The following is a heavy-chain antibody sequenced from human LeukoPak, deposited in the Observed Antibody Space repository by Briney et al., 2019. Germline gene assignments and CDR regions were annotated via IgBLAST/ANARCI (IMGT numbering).Heavy chain of an antibody. V-gene: IGHV3-7*01. J-gene: IGHJ4*02. CDR2: INQDGSEK. CDR1: GFTFSTYW. Sequence: GRSLRLSCAASGFTFSTYWMSWVRQAPGKGLEWVANINQDGSEKYYVDSVKGRFTISRDYAKNSLYLQMNSLRVEDTALYYCATYWDGNFDSWGQGTLVTVSS. D-gene: IGHD1-14*01. CDR3: ATYWDGNFDS.